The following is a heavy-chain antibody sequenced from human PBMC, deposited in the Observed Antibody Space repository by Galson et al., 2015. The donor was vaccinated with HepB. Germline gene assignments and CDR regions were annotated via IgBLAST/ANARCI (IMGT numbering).Heavy chain of an antibody. D-gene: IGHD2-2*01. V-gene: IGHV3-33*01. CDR1: GFTFSSYG. Sequence: SLRLSCAASGFTFSSYGMHWVRQAPGKGLEWVAVIWYDGSNKYYADSVKGRFTISRDNSKNTLYLQMNSLRAEDTAVYYCARGRAVTWWGYCSSTSCYGTRYNWFDPWGQGTLVTVSS. J-gene: IGHJ5*02. CDR2: IWYDGSNK. CDR3: ARGRAVTWWGYCSSTSCYGTRYNWFDP.